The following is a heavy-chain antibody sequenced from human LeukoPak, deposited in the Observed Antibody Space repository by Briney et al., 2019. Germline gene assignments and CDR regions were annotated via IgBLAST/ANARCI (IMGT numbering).Heavy chain of an antibody. CDR3: ARDPANAGLFDY. CDR2: ISSSGSTI. Sequence: GGSLRLSCAASGLTFSSYAMSWVRQAPGKGLEWVSYISSSGSTIYYADSVKGRFTISRDNAKNSLYLQMNSLRAEDTAVYYCARDPANAGLFDYWGQGTLVTVSS. D-gene: IGHD7-27*01. J-gene: IGHJ4*02. V-gene: IGHV3-48*04. CDR1: GLTFSSYA.